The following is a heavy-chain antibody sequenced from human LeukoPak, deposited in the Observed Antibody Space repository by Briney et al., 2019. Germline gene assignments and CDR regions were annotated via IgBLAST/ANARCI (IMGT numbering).Heavy chain of an antibody. V-gene: IGHV4-61*02. CDR3: AGALGYSGSDYFDY. Sequence: SETLSLTCTVSGGSISSGSYYWSWIRQPAGKGLEWIGRIYTSGSTNYNPSLKSRVTISVDTSKNQFSLKLSSVTAADTAVYYCAGALGYSGSDYFDYRGQGTLVTVSS. J-gene: IGHJ4*02. CDR1: GGSISSGSYY. CDR2: IYTSGST. D-gene: IGHD5-12*01.